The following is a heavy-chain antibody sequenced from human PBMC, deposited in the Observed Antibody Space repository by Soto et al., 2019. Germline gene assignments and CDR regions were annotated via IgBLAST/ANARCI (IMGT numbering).Heavy chain of an antibody. CDR1: GFTFSSYG. D-gene: IGHD2-15*01. V-gene: IGHV3-33*01. Sequence: GGSLRLSCAASGFTFSSYGMHWVRQAPGKGLEWVAVIWYDGSNKYYADSVKGRFTISRDNSKNTLYLQMNSLRAEDTAVYYCARDYRPRLRTTLDYWGQGTLVTVSS. J-gene: IGHJ4*02. CDR3: ARDYRPRLRTTLDY. CDR2: IWYDGSNK.